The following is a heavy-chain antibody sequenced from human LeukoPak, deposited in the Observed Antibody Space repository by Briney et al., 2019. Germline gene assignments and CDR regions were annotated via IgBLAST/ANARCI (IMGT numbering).Heavy chain of an antibody. V-gene: IGHV3-64D*06. Sequence: GGSLRLSCSVSGFTFGTYVMHWVRQAPGKGLEYVSAISSNGDNTYYADSVKGRFTISRDNSKNTLYLQMSSLRADDTAVYYCGRGRGYWGQGTRVTVS. CDR2: ISSNGDNT. CDR3: GRGRGY. D-gene: IGHD3-10*01. CDR1: GFTFGTYV. J-gene: IGHJ4*02.